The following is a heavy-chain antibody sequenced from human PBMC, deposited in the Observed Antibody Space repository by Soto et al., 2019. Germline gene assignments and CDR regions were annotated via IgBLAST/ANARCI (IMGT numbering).Heavy chain of an antibody. D-gene: IGHD2-8*01. J-gene: IGHJ4*02. CDR3: TTVGTVYAPIAFDY. CDR1: GITFSNAW. CDR2: IKSKTDGGTT. Sequence: TXGSLIVSCASSGITFSNAWMSLVLQAPGKGLEWVGRIKSKTDGGTTDYAAPVKGRFTISRDDSKNTLYLQMNSLKTEDTAVYYCTTVGTVYAPIAFDYCGQRTLVTVSS. V-gene: IGHV3-15*01.